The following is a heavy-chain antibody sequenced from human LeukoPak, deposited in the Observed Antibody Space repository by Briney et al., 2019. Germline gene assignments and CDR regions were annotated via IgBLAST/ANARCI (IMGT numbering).Heavy chain of an antibody. CDR1: RVTFRSYS. V-gene: IGHV3-33*06. D-gene: IGHD3-22*01. J-gene: IGHJ4*02. CDR2: IWYDGSNK. CDR3: GKSIRYYDSSGYLDY. Sequence: GGSLRLSRAASRVTFRSYSMHCVCDTPGKRRGRVALIWYDGSNKYYADSVKGRFTISIDNSQNKLYLLMNSLRAEDTAVYYCGKSIRYYDSSGYLDYWGQGTLVTVSS.